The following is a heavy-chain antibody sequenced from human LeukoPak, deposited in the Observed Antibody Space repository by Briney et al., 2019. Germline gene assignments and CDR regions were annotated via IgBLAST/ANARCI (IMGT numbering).Heavy chain of an antibody. V-gene: IGHV4-34*01. D-gene: IGHD6-13*01. J-gene: IGHJ3*02. CDR1: GGSFSGYY. Sequence: PSETLSLTCAVYGGSFSGYYWSWIRQPPGKGLEWIGEINHSGSTNYNPSLKSRVTISVDTSKNQFSLKLSSVTAADTAVYYCATSILAAAGQGAFDIWGQGTMVTVSS. CDR3: ATSILAAAGQGAFDI. CDR2: INHSGST.